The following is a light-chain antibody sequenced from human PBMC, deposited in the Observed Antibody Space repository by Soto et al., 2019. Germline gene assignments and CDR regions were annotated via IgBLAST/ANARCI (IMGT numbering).Light chain of an antibody. V-gene: IGKV3-11*01. CDR2: DAS. CDR1: QSVSSY. Sequence: EIVLTQSPATLSLSPLERATLSCMASQSVSSYLAWYQQKPGQAPRLLIYDASNRATGIPARFSGSGSGTDFTLTISSLEPEDFAVYYCQQRSNWPPSLTFGGGTKVDI. CDR3: QQRSNWPPSLT. J-gene: IGKJ4*01.